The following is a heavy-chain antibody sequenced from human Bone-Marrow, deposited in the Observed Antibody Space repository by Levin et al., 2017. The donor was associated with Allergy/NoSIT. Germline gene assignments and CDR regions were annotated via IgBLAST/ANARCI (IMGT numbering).Heavy chain of an antibody. CDR3: AKEGGGSYWGPDN. Sequence: PGGSLRLSCAASGFTFNVYAMSWVRRAPGKGLEWVSTISGSGHATYYADSLKGRFTVSRDNSKNTLYLQINSLRAEDTAIYYCAKEGGGSYWGPDNWGQGTLVTVSS. V-gene: IGHV3-23*01. D-gene: IGHD1-26*01. J-gene: IGHJ4*02. CDR1: GFTFNVYA. CDR2: ISGSGHAT.